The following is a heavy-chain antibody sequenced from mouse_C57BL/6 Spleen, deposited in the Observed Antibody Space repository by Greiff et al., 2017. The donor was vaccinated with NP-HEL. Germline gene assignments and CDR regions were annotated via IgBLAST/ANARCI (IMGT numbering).Heavy chain of an antibody. CDR2: IYPGDGDT. V-gene: IGHV1-82*01. J-gene: IGHJ2*01. D-gene: IGHD3-2*02. CDR1: GYAFSSSW. Sequence: VQLQQSGPELVKPGASVKISCKASGYAFSSSWMNWVKQRPGKGLEWIGRIYPGDGDTNYNGKFKGKATLTADKSSSTAYMQLSSLTSEDSAVYFCARSATAQGYFDYWGQGTTLTVSS. CDR3: ARSATAQGYFDY.